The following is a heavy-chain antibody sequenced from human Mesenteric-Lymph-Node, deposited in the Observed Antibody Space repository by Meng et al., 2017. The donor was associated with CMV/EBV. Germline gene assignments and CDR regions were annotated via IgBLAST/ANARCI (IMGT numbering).Heavy chain of an antibody. V-gene: IGHV3-21*01. J-gene: IGHJ4*02. CDR2: MSSSGSYI. CDR1: LSSYR. CDR3: ARAGLYDYVWGSYRYPFDY. D-gene: IGHD3-16*02. Sequence: LSSYRMNWVRLAPGKGLEWVSSMSSSGSYIYYAESVKGRFTISRDNAKHSLYLQMNSLRAEDTAVYYCARAGLYDYVWGSYRYPFDYWGQGTLVTVSS.